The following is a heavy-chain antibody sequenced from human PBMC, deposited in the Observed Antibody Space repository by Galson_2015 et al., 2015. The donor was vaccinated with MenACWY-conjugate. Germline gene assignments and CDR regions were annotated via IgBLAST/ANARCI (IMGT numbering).Heavy chain of an antibody. CDR1: GFTFNTYN. V-gene: IGHV3-48*03. D-gene: IGHD4-11*01. CDR2: ISSSGTTI. J-gene: IGHJ3*01. Sequence: SPRLSCAASGFTFNTYNMNWVRQAPGKGLEWVSYISSSGTTIYYTDSVKGRFTISRDNTKNSLYLQMNSLRAEDTAVYYCARDRHYSDYTSNDWGQGTMVTVSS. CDR3: ARDRHYSDYTSND.